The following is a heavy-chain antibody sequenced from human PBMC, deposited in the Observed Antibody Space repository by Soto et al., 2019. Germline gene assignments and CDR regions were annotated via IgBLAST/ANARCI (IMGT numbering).Heavy chain of an antibody. CDR3: ARETIRAFDI. V-gene: IGHV3-74*01. CDR1: GFTFSGYW. CDR2: ISSDGSST. Sequence: EVQLVESGGGLVQPGGSLRLSCAASGFTFSGYWMHWVRQAPGKGLVWVSRISSDGSSTNYADSLKDRFTISRDNAKNTLYLQMNSLRAEDTAVYYCARETIRAFDIWGHGTMVTVSS. D-gene: IGHD3-9*01. J-gene: IGHJ3*02.